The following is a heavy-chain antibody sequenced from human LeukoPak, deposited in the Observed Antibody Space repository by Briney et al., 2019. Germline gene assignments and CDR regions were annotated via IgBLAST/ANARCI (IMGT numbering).Heavy chain of an antibody. Sequence: PSETLSLTCTDSGYSISSGYYWGWIRQPPGKGLEWIGSIYHSGSTYYNPSLKSRVTISVDTSKNQFSLKLSSVTAADTAVYYCARARIAVVGIYAFDIWGQGTMVTVSS. D-gene: IGHD6-19*01. V-gene: IGHV4-38-2*02. CDR2: IYHSGST. CDR1: GYSISSGYY. CDR3: ARARIAVVGIYAFDI. J-gene: IGHJ3*02.